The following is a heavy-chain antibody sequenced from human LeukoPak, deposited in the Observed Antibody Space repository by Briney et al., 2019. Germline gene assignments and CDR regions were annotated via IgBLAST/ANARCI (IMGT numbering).Heavy chain of an antibody. CDR2: IPPDGGIG. V-gene: IGHV3-7*01. CDR1: GFTFSSFW. D-gene: IGHD4-17*01. Sequence: GGSLRLSCAATGFTFSSFWMSWVRQGPGKGLEWVASIPPDGGIGRYVDSVKGRFTISRDNAKTTVFLQMNSLREEDTAVYYCARLFGGVTTLDYWGQGALVTVSS. CDR3: ARLFGGVTTLDY. J-gene: IGHJ4*02.